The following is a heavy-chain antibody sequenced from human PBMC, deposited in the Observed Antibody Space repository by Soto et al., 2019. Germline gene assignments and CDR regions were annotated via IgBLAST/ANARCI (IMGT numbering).Heavy chain of an antibody. J-gene: IGHJ6*02. V-gene: IGHV1-69*13. CDR3: ARRIGSNEKYSGYDYYYYYGMDV. D-gene: IGHD5-12*01. CDR1: GGTFSSYA. CDR2: IIPIFGTA. Sequence: SVKVSCKASGGTFSSYAISWVRQATGQGLEWMGGIIPIFGTANYAQKFQGRVTITADESTSTAYMELSSLRSEDTAVYYCARRIGSNEKYSGYDYYYYYGMDVWGQGTTVTVSS.